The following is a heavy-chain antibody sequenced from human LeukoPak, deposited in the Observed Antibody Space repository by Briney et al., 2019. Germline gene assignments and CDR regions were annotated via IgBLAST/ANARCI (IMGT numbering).Heavy chain of an antibody. CDR1: GGSISSGGYY. CDR3: ARDRGSIVARYFDY. V-gene: IGHV4-31*03. J-gene: IGHJ4*02. CDR2: IYYSGST. D-gene: IGHD6-25*01. Sequence: SETLSLTCTVSGGSISSGGYYWSWIRQHPGKGLEWIGYIYYSGSTYYNPSLKSRVTISVDTSKNQFSLKLSSVTAADTAVYYCARDRGSIVARYFDYWGQGTLVTVSS.